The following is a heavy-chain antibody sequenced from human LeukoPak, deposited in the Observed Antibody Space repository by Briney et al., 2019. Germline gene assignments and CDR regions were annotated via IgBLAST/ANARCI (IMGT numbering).Heavy chain of an antibody. Sequence: SETLSLTCTVSGGSVSSGSYYWSWIRQPPGKGLEWIGTIYYSGSAYYNPSLKSRVTISVDTSKSQFSLKLSSVTAADTAVYYCARQAWNYFDYWGQGTLVTVSS. V-gene: IGHV4-39*01. CDR1: GGSVSSGSYY. CDR2: IYYSGSA. CDR3: ARQAWNYFDY. D-gene: IGHD1-1*01. J-gene: IGHJ4*02.